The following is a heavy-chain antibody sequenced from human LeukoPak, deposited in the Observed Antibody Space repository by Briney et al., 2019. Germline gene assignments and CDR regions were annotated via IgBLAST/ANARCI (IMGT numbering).Heavy chain of an antibody. V-gene: IGHV4-34*01. CDR1: GGSFSGYY. J-gene: IGHJ4*02. CDR3: ARGWGYSYGLGG. CDR2: INHSGST. D-gene: IGHD5-18*01. Sequence: KASETLSLTCAVYGGSFSGYYWSWIRQPPGKGLEWIGEINHSGSTNYNPSLKSRVTISVDTSKNQFSLKLSSVTAADTAVYYCARGWGYSYGLGGWGQETLVTVSS.